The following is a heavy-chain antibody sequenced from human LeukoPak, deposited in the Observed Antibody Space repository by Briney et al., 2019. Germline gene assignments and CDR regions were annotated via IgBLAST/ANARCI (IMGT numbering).Heavy chain of an antibody. V-gene: IGHV1-18*01. D-gene: IGHD1-26*01. CDR3: ARVSGSIVVRLAWFDS. J-gene: IGHJ5*01. CDR2: ISAYDGYT. CDR1: GYIFTKYG. Sequence: ASVKISCKASGYIFTKYGFTWVRQAPGQGLEWMGWISAYDGYTNHAQKFQGRVTMTTDSSTTTAYMELRSLRSDDTAVYYCARVSGSIVVRLAWFDSWGQGTLVTVSS.